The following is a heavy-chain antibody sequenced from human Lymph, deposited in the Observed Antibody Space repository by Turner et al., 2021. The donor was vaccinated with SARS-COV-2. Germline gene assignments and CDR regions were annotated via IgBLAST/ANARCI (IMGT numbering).Heavy chain of an antibody. CDR1: GGTFSSYG. J-gene: IGHJ4*02. CDR2: ISPILGIA. V-gene: IGHV1-69*10. Sequence: VQLVKSGAAVTKPCSSFTVSCKASGGTFSSYGISWVRQAPGQGLEWMGGISPILGIANYAQKFQGRVKITADKTTSTTYMELSSLRSEDTAVYYWARGPQYSYDEYWGQGTLVTVSA. CDR3: ARGPQYSYDEY. D-gene: IGHD5-18*01.